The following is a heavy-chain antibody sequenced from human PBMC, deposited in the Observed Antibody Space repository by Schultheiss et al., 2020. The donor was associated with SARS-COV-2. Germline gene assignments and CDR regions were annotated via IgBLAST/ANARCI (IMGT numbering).Heavy chain of an antibody. V-gene: IGHV4-39*01. J-gene: IGHJ6*02. CDR2: IFYTGST. D-gene: IGHD6-13*01. Sequence: SETLSLTCTVSGGSISSNNYYWVWIRQPPGMGLQWIGSIFYTGSTFYNPSLKSRLTISVDTSKYQFSLELSSVTAADTAVYYCARQVGYSSSWATYYYYGMDVWGQGTTVTVSS. CDR1: GGSISSNNYY. CDR3: ARQVGYSSSWATYYYYGMDV.